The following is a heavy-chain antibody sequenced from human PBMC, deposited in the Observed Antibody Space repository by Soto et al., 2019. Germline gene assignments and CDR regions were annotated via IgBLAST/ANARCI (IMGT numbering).Heavy chain of an antibody. CDR1: GDSITSYY. D-gene: IGHD1-7*01. CDR2: IYYSGGT. CDR3: ARVQRLELVVDF. V-gene: IGHV4-59*01. J-gene: IGHJ4*02. Sequence: QVQLQESGPGLVKPSQTLSLSCTVSGDSITSYYWSWIRQPPGNGLEWIGYIYYSGGTSYNPSLKTRVTIAVDTSKKQFSLRLTSVPAADTAVYYCARVQRLELVVDFWGQGTLVTVSS.